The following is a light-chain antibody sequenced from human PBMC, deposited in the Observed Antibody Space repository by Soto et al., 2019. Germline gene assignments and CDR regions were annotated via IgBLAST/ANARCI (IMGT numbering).Light chain of an antibody. J-gene: IGKJ1*01. Sequence: EIVMMQSPATLSVSPGERATLSCRASQIIANNLAWYQQKPGQAPRLLIYCASTRAPGMPARFNGSGSGTDVTHTTSSLQSVDFAIYYCQHYNNWPPWTFGQGTKVEIK. V-gene: IGKV3-15*01. CDR3: QHYNNWPPWT. CDR1: QIIANN. CDR2: CAS.